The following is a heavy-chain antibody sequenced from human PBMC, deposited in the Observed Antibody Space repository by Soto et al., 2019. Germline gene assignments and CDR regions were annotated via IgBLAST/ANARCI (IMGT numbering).Heavy chain of an antibody. Sequence: EVQLVESGGGLVQPGGSLRLSCAASGFTVSSNYMSWVRQAPGKGLEWVSVIYSGGSTYYADSVKGRFTISRDNSKNTLYRQMNSLRAEDTAVYYCARDILGKDAFDIWGQGTMVTVSS. CDR1: GFTVSSNY. V-gene: IGHV3-66*01. CDR3: ARDILGKDAFDI. CDR2: IYSGGST. J-gene: IGHJ3*02.